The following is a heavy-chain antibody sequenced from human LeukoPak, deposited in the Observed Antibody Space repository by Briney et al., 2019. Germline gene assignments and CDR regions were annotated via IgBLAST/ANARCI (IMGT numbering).Heavy chain of an antibody. Sequence: PGGSLRLSCAASGFTFSSYNMNWVRQAPGKGLEWVSDISSSGSTIYFADSVKGRFTISRDDAKNSLCLQMNSLRDEDTAVYYCARLQYYSVSGNYYKLFDYWGQGTLVTVCS. D-gene: IGHD3-10*01. J-gene: IGHJ4*02. CDR3: ARLQYYSVSGNYYKLFDY. V-gene: IGHV3-48*02. CDR1: GFTFSSYN. CDR2: ISSSGSTI.